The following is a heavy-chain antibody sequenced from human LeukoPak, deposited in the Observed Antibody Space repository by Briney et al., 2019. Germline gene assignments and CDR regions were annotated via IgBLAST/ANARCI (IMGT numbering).Heavy chain of an antibody. CDR3: ARVWGPTATFDY. Sequence: ASVKVSCKASGYTFTDYYIHWVRQAPGQGLEWMGWIFPNSGGTNYAQKFQGGVTVTRDTSISTASMELNRLTSDDTAVYYCARVWGPTATFDYWGQGTLVTVSS. CDR2: IFPNSGGT. V-gene: IGHV1-2*02. D-gene: IGHD1-1*01. J-gene: IGHJ4*02. CDR1: GYTFTDYY.